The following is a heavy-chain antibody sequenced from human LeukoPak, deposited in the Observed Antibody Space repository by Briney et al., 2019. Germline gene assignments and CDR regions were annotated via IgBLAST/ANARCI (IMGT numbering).Heavy chain of an antibody. CDR1: DYPFTDFG. J-gene: IGHJ3*02. Sequence: GASVKVSCKTSDYPFTDFGISWVRQAPGQGLEWMGWINPHSGDTNYAQKFQGRVTMTRDTSISTAYMELRSLRSDDTAVYYCARHRLPRVYYDSSGYYHAAFDIWGQGTMVTVSS. V-gene: IGHV1-2*02. CDR2: INPHSGDT. D-gene: IGHD3-22*01. CDR3: ARHRLPRVYYDSSGYYHAAFDI.